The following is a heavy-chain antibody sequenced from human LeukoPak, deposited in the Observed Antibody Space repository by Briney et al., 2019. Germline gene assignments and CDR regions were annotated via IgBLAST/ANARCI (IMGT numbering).Heavy chain of an antibody. J-gene: IGHJ3*02. V-gene: IGHV4-31*03. CDR1: GGSISSGGYY. D-gene: IGHD2-2*01. Sequence: KPSQTLSLTCTVSGGSISSGGYYWSWIRQHPGKGLEWIVYIYYSGSTYYNPSLKSRVTISVDTSKNQFSLKLSSVTAADTAVYYCASRYCSSTSRYGLDAFDIWGQGTMVTVSS. CDR3: ASRYCSSTSRYGLDAFDI. CDR2: IYYSGST.